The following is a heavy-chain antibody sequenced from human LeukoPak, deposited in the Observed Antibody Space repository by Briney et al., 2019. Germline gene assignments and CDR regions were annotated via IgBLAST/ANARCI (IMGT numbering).Heavy chain of an antibody. Sequence: GGSLRLSCAASGFTFSSYGMHWVRQAPGKGLEWVSDMSASGDSGSGGSTNYADSVKGRFSISRDNPKNTLYLQMNSLRAEDTAVYYCAKGPYSSTWYYFDYWGPGILVTVSS. J-gene: IGHJ4*02. D-gene: IGHD6-13*01. CDR1: GFTFSSYG. CDR3: AKGPYSSTWYYFDY. V-gene: IGHV3-23*01. CDR2: MSASGDSGSGGST.